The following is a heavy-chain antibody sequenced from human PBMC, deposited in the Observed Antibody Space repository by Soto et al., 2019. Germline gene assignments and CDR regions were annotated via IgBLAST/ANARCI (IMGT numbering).Heavy chain of an antibody. CDR1: GYSLTSNH. CDR3: ARAPYSSTSFFFDH. J-gene: IGHJ4*02. CDR2: INPSLGRT. Sequence: ASVKVSCKASGYSLTSNHMHWVRQAPGQGLEWMGIINPSLGRTNYAQKFQGRVAMTWDTSTSTFYMELSSLRSDDTAVYFCARAPYSSTSFFFDHWGQGTLVTVSS. D-gene: IGHD5-12*01. V-gene: IGHV1-46*01.